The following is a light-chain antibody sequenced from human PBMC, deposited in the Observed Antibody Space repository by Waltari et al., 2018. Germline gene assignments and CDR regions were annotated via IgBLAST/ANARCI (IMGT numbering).Light chain of an antibody. J-gene: IGLJ1*01. V-gene: IGLV2-8*01. CDR3: SSYAGNNNYI. CDR2: DVS. Sequence: QSVLTQPPSASGSPGQSVSIPCPGTSSDVGGYDYVSWYQQHPGKAPKLMIYDVSKRPSGVPDRFSGSKSGNTASLTVSGLQADDEADYYCSSYAGNNNYIFGSGTKVTVL. CDR1: SSDVGGYDY.